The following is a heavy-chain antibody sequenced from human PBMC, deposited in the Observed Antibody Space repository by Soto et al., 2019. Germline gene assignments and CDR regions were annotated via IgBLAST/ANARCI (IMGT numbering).Heavy chain of an antibody. D-gene: IGHD3-22*01. CDR2: IIPIFGTA. CDR1: GGTFSSYA. CDR3: ARGYYYDSSGYYGMDV. V-gene: IGHV1-69*06. J-gene: IGHJ6*02. Sequence: SVKGSCKASGGTFSSYAISWVRQAPGQGLEWMGGIIPIFGTANYAQKFQGRVTITADKSTSTAYMELSSLRSEDTAVYYCARGYYYDSSGYYGMDVWGQGTTVTVSS.